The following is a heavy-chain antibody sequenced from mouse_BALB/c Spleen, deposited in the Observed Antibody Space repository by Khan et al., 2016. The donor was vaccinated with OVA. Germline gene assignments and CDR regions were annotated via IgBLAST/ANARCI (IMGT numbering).Heavy chain of an antibody. CDR2: ISYSGST. Sequence: EVQLQESGPDLVKPSQSLSLTCTVTGYSITSGYGWNWIRQFPGNKLEWMGYISYSGSTNYNPSLKSRISITRDTSKNQFFLQFNSVTTEDTATYYCARTARINYWGQGTTLTVSS. D-gene: IGHD1-2*01. V-gene: IGHV3-1*02. J-gene: IGHJ2*01. CDR1: GYSITSGYG. CDR3: ARTARINY.